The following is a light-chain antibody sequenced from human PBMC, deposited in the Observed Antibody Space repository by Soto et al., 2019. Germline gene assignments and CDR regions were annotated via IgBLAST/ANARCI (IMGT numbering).Light chain of an antibody. J-gene: IGKJ1*01. V-gene: IGKV3-15*01. CDR1: QSVSSN. Sequence: EIVLTQSPATLSLSLGERATVSCRASQSVSSNLAWYQQKHGQAPRLLIYGASTRDTGIPARFSGSGSGTECTLTISRLESDDFQVYYCQQYENWPRTFGQGTKVDI. CDR2: GAS. CDR3: QQYENWPRT.